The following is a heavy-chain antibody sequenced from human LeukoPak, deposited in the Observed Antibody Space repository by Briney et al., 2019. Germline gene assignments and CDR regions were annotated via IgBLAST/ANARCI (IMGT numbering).Heavy chain of an antibody. J-gene: IGHJ6*03. CDR3: ARNDFWSGYYEYYYMDV. CDR2: INPNSGGT. D-gene: IGHD3-3*01. CDR1: GYTFTGYY. Sequence: ASVKVSCKASGYTFTGYYMHWVRQAPGQGLEWMGWINPNSGGTNYAQKFQGRVTMTRDTSISTAYMELSRLRSDDTAVYYCARNDFWSGYYEYYYMDVWGKGTTVTVSS. V-gene: IGHV1-2*02.